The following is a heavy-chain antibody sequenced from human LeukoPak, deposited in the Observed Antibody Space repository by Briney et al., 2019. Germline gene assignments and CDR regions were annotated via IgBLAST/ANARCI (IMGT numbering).Heavy chain of an antibody. V-gene: IGHV4-59*01. CDR2: IYYSGST. CDR3: ARDRGSGVPGWFDP. CDR1: GGSISSYY. Sequence: SETLSLTCTVSGGSISSYYWSWIRQPPGKGLEWIGYIYYSGSTNYNPSLKSRVTISVDTSKNQFSLKLSSVTAADTAVYYCARDRGSGVPGWFDPWGQGTLVTVSS. J-gene: IGHJ5*02. D-gene: IGHD7-27*01.